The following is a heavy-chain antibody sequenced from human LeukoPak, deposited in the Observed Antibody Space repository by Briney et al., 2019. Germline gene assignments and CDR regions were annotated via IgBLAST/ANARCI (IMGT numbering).Heavy chain of an antibody. CDR1: GYSSTSYW. Sequence: GESLKISCKGSGYSSTSYWISWVRPMPGKGLEWMGRIGPSDSYTNYSPSFQGHVTISADKSISTAYLQWSSLKASDTAMYYCARQVGSGWYFDYWGQGTLVTVSS. CDR3: ARQVGSGWYFDY. CDR2: IGPSDSYT. J-gene: IGHJ4*02. D-gene: IGHD6-19*01. V-gene: IGHV5-10-1*01.